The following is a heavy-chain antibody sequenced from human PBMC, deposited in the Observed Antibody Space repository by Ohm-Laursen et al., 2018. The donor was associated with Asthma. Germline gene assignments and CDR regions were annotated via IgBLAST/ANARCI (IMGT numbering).Heavy chain of an antibody. J-gene: IGHJ6*02. Sequence: SVKVSCKSLGGTFNTYVIGWVRQAPGQGLEWMGCISAYNGNTNYAQNVQGRVTMTTDTSTSTAYMELRSLRSDDTAVYYCARHRKNIYYYGMDVWGQGTTVTVSS. CDR3: ARHRKNIYYYGMDV. D-gene: IGHD2/OR15-2a*01. CDR1: GGTFNTYV. V-gene: IGHV1-18*01. CDR2: ISAYNGNT.